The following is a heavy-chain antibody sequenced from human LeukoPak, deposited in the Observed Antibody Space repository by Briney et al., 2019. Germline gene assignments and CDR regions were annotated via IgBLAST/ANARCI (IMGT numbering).Heavy chain of an antibody. J-gene: IGHJ6*01. V-gene: IGHV3-48*02. CDR3: GRVRLARYCSGGSCYYYYYGMDV. D-gene: IGHD2-15*01. Sequence: GGSLRLSCAASGFTFSSYSMNWVRQAPGKGLEWVSYISSSSSTIYYADSVKGRFTISRDNAKNSLYLQMNRLRDEDTAVYYCGRVRLARYCSGGSCYYYYYGMDVWGQGTTVSVS. CDR1: GFTFSSYS. CDR2: ISSSSSTI.